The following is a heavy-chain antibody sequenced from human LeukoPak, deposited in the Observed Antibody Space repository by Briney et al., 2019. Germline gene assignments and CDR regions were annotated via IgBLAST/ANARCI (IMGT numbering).Heavy chain of an antibody. CDR2: ISSSSSTI. J-gene: IGHJ6*02. Sequence: PGGFLRLSCAASGFTFSSYSMNWVRQAPGKGLEWVSYISSSSSTIYYADSVKGRFTISRDNAKNSLYLQMNSLRDEDTAVYYCAREGGLVYCTNGVCYTSYYYYGMDVWGQGTTVTVSS. CDR1: GFTFSSYS. V-gene: IGHV3-48*02. D-gene: IGHD2-8*01. CDR3: AREGGLVYCTNGVCYTSYYYYGMDV.